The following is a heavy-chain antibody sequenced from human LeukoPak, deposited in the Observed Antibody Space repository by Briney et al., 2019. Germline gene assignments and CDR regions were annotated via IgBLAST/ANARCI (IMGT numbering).Heavy chain of an antibody. D-gene: IGHD3-22*01. J-gene: IGHJ4*02. CDR3: AKEASRYYDSSGYYGY. CDR1: GLTFSSFA. V-gene: IGHV3-23*01. Sequence: PGGSLRLSYAASGLTFSSFAMNWVRQAPGKGLEWVSAISGGGGSTYYADSVKGRFTTSRDNSKNTLYLQMNSLRAEDTAVYYCAKEASRYYDSSGYYGYWGQGTLVTVSS. CDR2: ISGGGGST.